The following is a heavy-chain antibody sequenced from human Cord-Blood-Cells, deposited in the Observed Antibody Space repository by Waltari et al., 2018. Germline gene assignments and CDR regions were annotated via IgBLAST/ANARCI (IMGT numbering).Heavy chain of an antibody. CDR3: TGYSGSYLFDY. D-gene: IGHD1-26*01. J-gene: IGHJ4*02. Sequence: EVQLVESGGGLVKPGGSLRLSCAASGFTFSNAWLSWVRQAPGKGLEWVGRIKSKTDGGTTDYAAPVKGRFTISRDDSKNTLYLQMNSLKTEDTAVYYCTGYSGSYLFDYWGQGTLVTVSS. V-gene: IGHV3-15*01. CDR2: IKSKTDGGTT. CDR1: GFTFSNAW.